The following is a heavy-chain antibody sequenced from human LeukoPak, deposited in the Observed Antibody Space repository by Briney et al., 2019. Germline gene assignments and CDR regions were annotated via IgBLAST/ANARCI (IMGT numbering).Heavy chain of an antibody. V-gene: IGHV3-23*01. Sequence: QAGGSPRLSCAASGFTFSSYAMSWVRQAPGKGLEWVSGISGSGGRTNYADSVKGRFTISRGNSKNTLYLQMNSLRAEDTAVYYCAKRVPSRGSDVWGQGTMVTVSS. CDR1: GFTFSSYA. J-gene: IGHJ3*01. CDR2: ISGSGGRT. CDR3: AKRVPSRGSDV. D-gene: IGHD3-10*01.